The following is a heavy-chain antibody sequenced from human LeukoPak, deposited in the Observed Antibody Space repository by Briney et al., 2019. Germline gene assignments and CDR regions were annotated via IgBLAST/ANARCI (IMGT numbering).Heavy chain of an antibody. CDR2: IIPIFGTA. V-gene: IGHV1-69*05. CDR3: ARDPPYCSGGSCYPYWYFDL. D-gene: IGHD2-15*01. CDR1: GGTFSSYA. Sequence: ASVKVSCKASGGTFSSYAISWVRQAPGQGLEWMGGIIPIFGTANYAQKFQGRVTITTDESTSTAYMELGSLRSEDTAVYYCARDPPYCSGGSCYPYWYFDLWGRGTLVTVSS. J-gene: IGHJ2*01.